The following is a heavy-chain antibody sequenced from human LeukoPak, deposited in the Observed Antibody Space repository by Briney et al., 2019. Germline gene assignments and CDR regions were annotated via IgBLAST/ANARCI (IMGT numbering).Heavy chain of an antibody. J-gene: IGHJ4*02. CDR1: DGSISSYY. V-gene: IGHV4-59*01. D-gene: IGHD3-22*01. CDR2: IHYSVST. CDR3: ARWGHFDTSGYFVVDY. Sequence: SETLSLTCTISDGSISSYYWNWIRQSPGKGLEWIGHIHYSVSTHYNPSLQSRVSISIDTSKNHFSLNLRSVTAVDTAVYYCARWGHFDTSGYFVVDYWGQGTLVTVSS.